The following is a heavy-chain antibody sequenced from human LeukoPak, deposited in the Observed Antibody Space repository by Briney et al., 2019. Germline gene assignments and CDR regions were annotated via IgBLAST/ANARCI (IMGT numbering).Heavy chain of an antibody. J-gene: IGHJ3*01. CDR2: ISGSDDST. V-gene: IGHV3-23*01. CDR3: SKQVDFDPADAFDV. D-gene: IGHD3-9*01. Sequence: GGSLRLSCAASGFAFGSYAMGWVRQAPGKGREWVSAISGSDDSTYYADSVKGRFTTSRDKSKHTLYLQMNSLRAEDTAVYYCSKQVDFDPADAFDVWGQGTMVTVSS. CDR1: GFAFGSYA.